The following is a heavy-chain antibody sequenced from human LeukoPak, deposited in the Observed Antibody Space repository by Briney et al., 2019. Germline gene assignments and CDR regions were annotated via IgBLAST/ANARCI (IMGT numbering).Heavy chain of an antibody. CDR2: IIPILGIA. D-gene: IGHD3-22*01. CDR3: AREGPTMIVLADAFDI. CDR1: GYTFTSYY. Sequence: GASVKVSCKASGYTFTSYYMHWVRQAPGQGLEWMGRIIPILGIANYAQKFQGRVTITADKSTSTAYMELSSLRSEDTAVYYCAREGPTMIVLADAFDIWGQGTMVTVSS. J-gene: IGHJ3*02. V-gene: IGHV1-69*04.